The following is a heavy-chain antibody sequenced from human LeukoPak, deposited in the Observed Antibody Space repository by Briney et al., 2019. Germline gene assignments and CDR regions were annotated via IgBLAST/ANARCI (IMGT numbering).Heavy chain of an antibody. Sequence: GGSLRLSCAASGLTVSSNFMSWVRQAPGKGLEWVSLIYGGGSTYYADSVKGRFTISRDNSKNTLYLQMNSLRAEDTAVYYCAAGIVAAFGVFDYWGQGTLVTVSS. D-gene: IGHD1-26*01. CDR1: GLTVSSNF. J-gene: IGHJ4*02. CDR3: AAGIVAAFGVFDY. V-gene: IGHV3-66*02. CDR2: IYGGGST.